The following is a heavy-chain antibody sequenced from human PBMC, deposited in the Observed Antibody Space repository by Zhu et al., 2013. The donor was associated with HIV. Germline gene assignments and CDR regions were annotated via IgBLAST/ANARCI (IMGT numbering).Heavy chain of an antibody. CDR2: IIPIFGTT. J-gene: IGHJ4*02. CDR1: GGTFSTYG. D-gene: IGHD3-22*01. Sequence: QVQLVQSGAEVKKPGSSVKVSCKASGGTFSTYGISWVRQAPAQGPEWMGVIIPIFGTTNYAQKFQGRVTITADESTSTAYMELSSLRSDDTAVYYCARGEGSDNTGYWVYWGQGTLVTVSS. CDR3: ARGEGSDNTGYWVY. V-gene: IGHV1-69*01.